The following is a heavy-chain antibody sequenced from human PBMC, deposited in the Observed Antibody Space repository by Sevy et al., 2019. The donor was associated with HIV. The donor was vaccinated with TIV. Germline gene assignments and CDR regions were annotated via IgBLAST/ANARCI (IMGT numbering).Heavy chain of an antibody. Sequence: GGSLRLSCAASGFTFSSYSMNWVRQAPGKGLEWVSSISSSSSYLYYADSVKGRFTISRDNAKNSLYLQMNSLRAEDTAVYYCARDAAAAGLNYYYYYGMDVWGQGTTVTVSS. CDR3: ARDAAAAGLNYYYYYGMDV. D-gene: IGHD6-13*01. CDR1: GFTFSSYS. CDR2: ISSSSSYL. J-gene: IGHJ6*02. V-gene: IGHV3-21*01.